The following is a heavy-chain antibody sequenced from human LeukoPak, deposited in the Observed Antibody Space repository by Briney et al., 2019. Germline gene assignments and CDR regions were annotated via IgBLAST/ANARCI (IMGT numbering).Heavy chain of an antibody. CDR3: ARGSAAGLAY. D-gene: IGHD6-13*01. CDR2: IDRSGST. J-gene: IGHJ4*02. Sequence: PSETLSLTCAVYGGSFSGYSWTWIRQPPGKGLEWIGEIDRSGSTNYNPSLKSRLTISVDTSKNQFSLKLNSVTAADTAVYYCARGSAAGLAYWGQGTLVTLSS. CDR1: GGSFSGYS. V-gene: IGHV4-34*01.